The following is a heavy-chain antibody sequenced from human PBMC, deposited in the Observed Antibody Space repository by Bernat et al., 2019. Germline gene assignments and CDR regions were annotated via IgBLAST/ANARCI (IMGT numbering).Heavy chain of an antibody. D-gene: IGHD1-26*01. CDR3: ARGGGYSGYYDY. J-gene: IGHJ4*02. CDR2: IRSDGSSG. Sequence: QVQLVESGGGVVQPGRSLRLSCAAPGFIFSSFGFHWVRQAPGKGLEGVAVIRSDGSSGYNADSVRGRFTISRDNAKNTLYLQMSSLRAEDTAVYYCARGGGYSGYYDYWGQGTLVTVSS. CDR1: GFIFSSFG. V-gene: IGHV3-33*01.